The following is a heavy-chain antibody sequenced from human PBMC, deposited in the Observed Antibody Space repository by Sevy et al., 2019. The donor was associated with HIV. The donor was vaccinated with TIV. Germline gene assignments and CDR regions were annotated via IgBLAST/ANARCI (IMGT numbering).Heavy chain of an antibody. V-gene: IGHV1-18*01. D-gene: IGHD3-3*02. CDR3: AKEGKNIRSWFDP. CDR2: ISGYNGYT. CDR1: GYSFTNYG. Sequence: ALMKVSCKASGYSFTNYGIGWVRQAPGQGLEWMGWISGYNGYTNYAQNLQGRVTMTTDTSTSTAYMELRSLRSDDTAIYYCAKEGKNIRSWFDPWGQGTLVTVSS. J-gene: IGHJ5*02.